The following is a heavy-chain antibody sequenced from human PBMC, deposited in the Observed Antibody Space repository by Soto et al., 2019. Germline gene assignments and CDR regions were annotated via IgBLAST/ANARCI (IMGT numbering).Heavy chain of an antibody. Sequence: SETLSLTCTVSGGSISSGGYYWSWIRQHPGKGLEWIGYIYYSGSTYYNPSLKSRVTISVDTSKNQFSLKLSSVTAADTAVYYCARSGGKQPHLATFDYWGQGTLVTVSS. J-gene: IGHJ4*02. D-gene: IGHD3-16*01. CDR1: GGSISSGGYY. V-gene: IGHV4-31*03. CDR2: IYYSGST. CDR3: ARSGGKQPHLATFDY.